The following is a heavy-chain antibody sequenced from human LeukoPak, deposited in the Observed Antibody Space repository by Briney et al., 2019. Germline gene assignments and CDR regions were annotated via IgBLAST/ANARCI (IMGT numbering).Heavy chain of an antibody. V-gene: IGHV4-59*01. CDR2: IHSSGRT. CDR3: ARTGSWNDLPC. CDR1: GGSISGYY. Sequence: CETLPLTCTVSGGSISGYYWSWVRQSPGKGLEWIGYIHSSGRTNYNPYLNSRGTILVDTSKNQFSLKMTSVTAADTAVYYCARTGSWNDLPCWGQGILVSVSS. D-gene: IGHD1-1*01. J-gene: IGHJ4*01.